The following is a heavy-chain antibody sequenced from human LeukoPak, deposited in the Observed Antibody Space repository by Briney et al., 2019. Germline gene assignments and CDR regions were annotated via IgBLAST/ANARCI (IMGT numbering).Heavy chain of an antibody. D-gene: IGHD2/OR15-2a*01. J-gene: IGHJ6*02. V-gene: IGHV3-11*01. Sequence: GGSLRLSCAASGFTFSDFYMTWIRQAPGKGLEWISFISSSGDSLYYADSVEGRFTISRDNAKDSVYLQMNSLRAEDTAVYYCAREVVIVPDYYYYGLDVWGQGTTVTVSS. CDR1: GFTFSDFY. CDR3: AREVVIVPDYYYYGLDV. CDR2: ISSSGDSL.